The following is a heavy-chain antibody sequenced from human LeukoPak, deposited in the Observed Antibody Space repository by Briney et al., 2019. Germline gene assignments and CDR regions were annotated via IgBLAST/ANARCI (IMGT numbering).Heavy chain of an antibody. J-gene: IGHJ6*02. Sequence: ASVKVSCKVSGYTLTELSMHWVRQAPGKGLEWMGGFDPEDCETIYAQKFQGRVTMTEDTSTDTAYMELSSLRSEDTAVYYCATDWRWYSSSSKGMDVWGQGTTVTVSS. V-gene: IGHV1-24*01. CDR3: ATDWRWYSSSSKGMDV. D-gene: IGHD6-6*01. CDR2: FDPEDCET. CDR1: GYTLTELS.